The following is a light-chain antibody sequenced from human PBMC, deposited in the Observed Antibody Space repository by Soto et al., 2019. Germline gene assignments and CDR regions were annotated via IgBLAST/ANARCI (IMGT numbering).Light chain of an antibody. CDR2: DVS. CDR3: CSYAGSYTYV. CDR1: SGDVGAYNY. J-gene: IGLJ1*01. Sequence: QSALTQPRSVSGSPGQSVTISCTGTSGDVGAYNYVSWCQLHPGKAPKLIIYDVSKRPSGVPDRFSGSKSGNTASLTNSGLQTEDEADYYCCSYAGSYTYVFVTGTKLTVL. V-gene: IGLV2-11*01.